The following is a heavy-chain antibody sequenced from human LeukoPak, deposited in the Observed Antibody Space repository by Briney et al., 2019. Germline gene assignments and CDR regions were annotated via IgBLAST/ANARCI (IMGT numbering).Heavy chain of an antibody. CDR2: IKQDGSEK. Sequence: PGGSLRPSCAASGFIFSNYWMSWVRQAPGKGLEWVANIKQDGSEKYYVDSVKGRFTISRDNAKNSLYLQMNSLGAEDTAVYYCASGSAFDYWGQGILVTVSS. CDR1: GFIFSNYW. D-gene: IGHD2-15*01. CDR3: ASGSAFDY. J-gene: IGHJ4*02. V-gene: IGHV3-7*01.